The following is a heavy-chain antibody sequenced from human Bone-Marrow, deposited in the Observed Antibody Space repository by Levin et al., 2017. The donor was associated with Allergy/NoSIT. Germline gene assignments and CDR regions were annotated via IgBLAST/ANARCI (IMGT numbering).Heavy chain of an antibody. CDR3: ARDPESRIQLWGYHYNWFDP. Sequence: GESLKISCKASGYTFTGYYMHWVRQAPGQGLEWMGWINPNSGGTNYAQKFQGRVTMTRDTSISTAYMELSRLRSDDTAVYYCARDPESRIQLWGYHYNWFDPWGQGTLVTVSS. V-gene: IGHV1-2*02. CDR2: INPNSGGT. D-gene: IGHD5-18*01. J-gene: IGHJ5*02. CDR1: GYTFTGYY.